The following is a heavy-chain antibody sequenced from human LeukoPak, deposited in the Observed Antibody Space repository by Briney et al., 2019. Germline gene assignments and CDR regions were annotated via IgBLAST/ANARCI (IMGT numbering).Heavy chain of an antibody. Sequence: GGSLRLSCAASGFIFSGSAIHWVRQASGKGLEWVGRIRTKANSYATSYAASVKGRFTISRDDSNSTAYLQMNSLKTEDTAIYYCTRRIEGGYYYYGMDVWGHGTAVTVSS. J-gene: IGHJ6*02. CDR1: GFIFSGSA. CDR2: IRTKANSYAT. V-gene: IGHV3-73*01. CDR3: TRRIEGGYYYYGMDV. D-gene: IGHD2-15*01.